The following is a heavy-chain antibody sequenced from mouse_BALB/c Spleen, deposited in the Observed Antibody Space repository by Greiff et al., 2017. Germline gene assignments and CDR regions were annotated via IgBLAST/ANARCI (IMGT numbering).Heavy chain of an antibody. CDR1: GFTFSSYT. Sequence: DVMLVESGGGLVQPGGSLKLSCAASGFTFSSYTMSWVRQTPEKRLEWVAYISNGGGSTYYPDTVKGRFTISRDNAKNTLYLQMSSLKSEDTAMYYCARQGGNYPFAYWGQGTLVTVSA. J-gene: IGHJ3*01. V-gene: IGHV5-12-2*01. CDR3: ARQGGNYPFAY. D-gene: IGHD2-1*01. CDR2: ISNGGGST.